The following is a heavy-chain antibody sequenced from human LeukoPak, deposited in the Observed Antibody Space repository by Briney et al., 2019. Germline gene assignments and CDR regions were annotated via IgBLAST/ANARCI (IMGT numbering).Heavy chain of an antibody. V-gene: IGHV3-64*01. CDR1: GFTFSSCA. CDR2: ISSNGGST. Sequence: GGSLRLSCAASGFTFSSCAMHWVRQAPGKALEYVSAISSNGGSTYYANSVKGRFTISRDNSKNTLYLQMGSLRPEDMAVYYCARGGRFLEWLVTDYWGQGTLVTVSS. D-gene: IGHD3-3*01. CDR3: ARGGRFLEWLVTDY. J-gene: IGHJ4*02.